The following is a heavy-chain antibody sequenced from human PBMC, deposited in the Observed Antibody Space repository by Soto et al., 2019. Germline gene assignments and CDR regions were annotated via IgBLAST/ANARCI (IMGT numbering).Heavy chain of an antibody. CDR1: GHPHT. CDR3: GSAEFRGFRLRY. J-gene: IGHJ1*01. Sequence: QVHLVQSGAEVKKPGSSVRVSCTASGHPHTISWVRQAPGQGLEWLGGIVPTLGSTNYARNFQGRVTISAGKFRGVVHMQLIGLRAEDSAIYWCGSAEFRGFRLRYWGPGT. CDR2: IVPTLGST. V-gene: IGHV1-69*08. D-gene: IGHD2-15*01.